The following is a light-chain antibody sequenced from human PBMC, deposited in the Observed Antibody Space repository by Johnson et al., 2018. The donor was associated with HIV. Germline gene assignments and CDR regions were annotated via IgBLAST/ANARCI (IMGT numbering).Light chain of an antibody. CDR3: GTWDSSLSAFV. J-gene: IGLJ1*01. CDR2: EDN. CDR1: RSNIGNNY. V-gene: IGLV1-51*02. Sequence: SVLTQPPSVSAAPGHKVTISCSGGRSNIGNNYVSWYQQLPGTTPKLLMYEDNERPSGIPDRLSGSKSGTSATLGITGLQTGDEADYYCGTWDSSLSAFVFGTVTKVTVL.